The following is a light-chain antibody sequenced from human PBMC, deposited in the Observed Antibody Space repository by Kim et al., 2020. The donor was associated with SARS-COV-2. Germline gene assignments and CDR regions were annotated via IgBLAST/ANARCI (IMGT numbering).Light chain of an antibody. Sequence: CPGQSATLSCRASQSVSRCYLAWYQQKPGQAPRLLIYGASSRATGIPDRFSGSGSGTDFTLTISRLEPEVFAVYYCQQYGSSPGTFGQGTKVDIK. CDR1: QSVSRCY. CDR3: QQYGSSPGT. J-gene: IGKJ1*01. CDR2: GAS. V-gene: IGKV3-20*01.